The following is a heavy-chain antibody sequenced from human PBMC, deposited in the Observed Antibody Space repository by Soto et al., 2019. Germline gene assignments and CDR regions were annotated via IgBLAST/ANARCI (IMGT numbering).Heavy chain of an antibody. CDR2: IYTSRST. J-gene: IGHJ5*02. Sequence: VQLQESGPGLVKPSETLSLTCTVSGGSISSYYWSWIRQPAGKGLEWIGRIYTSRSTNYNPSLKSRVTLSVDTTKNQFSLKLSSVTDAETAVYYCARDDCSSTRCYKGNWFDHWGQGTLVTVSS. D-gene: IGHD2-2*02. V-gene: IGHV4-4*07. CDR3: ARDDCSSTRCYKGNWFDH. CDR1: GGSISSYY.